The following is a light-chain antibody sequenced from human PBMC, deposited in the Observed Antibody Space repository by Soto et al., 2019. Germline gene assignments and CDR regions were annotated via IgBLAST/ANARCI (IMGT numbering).Light chain of an antibody. J-gene: IGLJ2*01. V-gene: IGLV1-51*01. CDR1: GSNIGKNY. Sequence: QSVLTQPPSVSAAPGQKVAISCSGSGSNIGKNYVSWHQQLPGAAPKLLIYDNNKRPSGIPDRFSGSKSGTSATLGITGLQTGAEADYYCGTWDSSLSVVVFGGGTKVTVL. CDR2: DNN. CDR3: GTWDSSLSVVV.